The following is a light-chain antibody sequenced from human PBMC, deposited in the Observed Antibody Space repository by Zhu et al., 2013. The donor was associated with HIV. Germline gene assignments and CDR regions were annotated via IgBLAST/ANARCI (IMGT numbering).Light chain of an antibody. CDR1: SSNIGNDN. V-gene: IGLV1-47*01. CDR3: VGWDASVSAYV. J-gene: IGLJ1*01. CDR2: NNY. Sequence: QSVLTQPPSVSGPPGQRVTVSCYGSSSNIGNDNVYWYQQFPGTAPKLLIYNNYQRPSGVPDRFSGSKSGTSASLAISGLRSEDEADYYCVGWDASVSAYVFGGGTKVTVL.